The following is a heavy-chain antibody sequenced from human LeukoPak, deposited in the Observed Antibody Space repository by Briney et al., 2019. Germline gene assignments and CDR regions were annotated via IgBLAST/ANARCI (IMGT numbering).Heavy chain of an antibody. CDR3: ARNEWGSYYFDY. J-gene: IGHJ4*02. V-gene: IGHV3-21*01. D-gene: IGHD1-1*01. CDR2: ISGSSGYI. CDR1: GFTFSSYS. Sequence: KAGGSLRLSCAASGFTFSSYSMNWVRQAPGKGLEWVSSISGSSGYIYYADSVKGRFTISRDNAKNSLYLQMNSLRAEDTAVYYCARNEWGSYYFDYWGQGTLVTVSS.